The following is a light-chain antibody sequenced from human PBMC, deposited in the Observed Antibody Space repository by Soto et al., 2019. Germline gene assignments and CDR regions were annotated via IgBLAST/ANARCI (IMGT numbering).Light chain of an antibody. J-gene: IGKJ1*01. V-gene: IGKV3-20*01. CDR3: QQYGSTPSWT. Sequence: EIVLTQSPGTLSLSPGERATLSCRASQSVSSSYLAWYQQKPGQAPRLLIYGASSRATGIPDRFSDSGSGTDFTLTISRLEPEDFAVYYCQQYGSTPSWTFDQGTKVDI. CDR1: QSVSSSY. CDR2: GAS.